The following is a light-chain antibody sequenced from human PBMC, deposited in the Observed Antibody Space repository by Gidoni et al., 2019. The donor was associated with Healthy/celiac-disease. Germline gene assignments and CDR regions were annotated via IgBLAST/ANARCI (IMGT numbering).Light chain of an antibody. J-gene: IGKJ2*01. CDR2: GAS. V-gene: IGKV3-20*01. CDR3: QQYGSSPPYT. Sequence: EIVLTQAPGTLSLSPGERATLSCRASQSVSSSYLAWYQQHPGQAPRLLIYGASSRATGIPDRFSGSGSGTDFTLTISRLEPEDFAVYYCQQYGSSPPYTVGQGTKMEIK. CDR1: QSVSSSY.